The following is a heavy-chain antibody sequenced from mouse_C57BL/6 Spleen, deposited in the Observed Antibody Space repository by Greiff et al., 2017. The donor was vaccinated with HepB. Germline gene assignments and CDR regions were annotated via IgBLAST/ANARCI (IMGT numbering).Heavy chain of an antibody. CDR2: ISYDGSN. J-gene: IGHJ2*01. CDR1: GYSITSGYY. D-gene: IGHD3-3*01. V-gene: IGHV3-6*01. Sequence: VQLKESGPGLVKPSQSLSLTCSVTGYSITSGYYWNWIRQFPGNKLEWMGYISYDGSNNYNPSLKNRISITRDTSKNQFFLKLNSVTTEDTATYYCARDLAGDYWGQGTTLTVSS. CDR3: ARDLAGDY.